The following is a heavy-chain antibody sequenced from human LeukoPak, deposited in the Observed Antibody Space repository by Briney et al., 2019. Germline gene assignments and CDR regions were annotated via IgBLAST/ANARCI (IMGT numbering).Heavy chain of an antibody. D-gene: IGHD3-3*01. CDR3: ASLHYDFRSGVDY. CDR1: GFTFDDYA. Sequence: GGSLRLSCAASGFTFDDYAMHWVRQAPGKGLEWVSGISWNSGSIGYADSVKGRFTISRDNAKNSLYLQMNSLRAEDTAVFYCASLHYDFRSGVDYWGQGTLVTVSS. J-gene: IGHJ4*02. V-gene: IGHV3-9*01. CDR2: ISWNSGSI.